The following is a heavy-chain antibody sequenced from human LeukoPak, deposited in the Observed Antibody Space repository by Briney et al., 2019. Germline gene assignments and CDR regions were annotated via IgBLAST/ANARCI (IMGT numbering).Heavy chain of an antibody. CDR3: TRESGAFSPLGF. CDR2: VHLNGAT. J-gene: IGHJ4*02. V-gene: IGHV4-4*02. CDR1: GGSITTTNW. Sequence: PSETLSLTCAVSGGSITTTNWWSWVRQPPGKGLEWIGEVHLNGATNYNPSLESRFSMSIDKSNNHLSLEVTSVTAADTAIYYCTRESGAFSPLGFWGQGTLVTVSS. D-gene: IGHD1-26*01.